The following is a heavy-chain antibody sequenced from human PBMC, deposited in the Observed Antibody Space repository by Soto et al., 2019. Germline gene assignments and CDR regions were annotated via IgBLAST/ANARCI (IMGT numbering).Heavy chain of an antibody. D-gene: IGHD3-3*01. CDR2: IYYSGST. CDR1: GGSISSYY. J-gene: IGHJ6*03. Sequence: PSETLSLTCTVSGGSISSYYWSWIRQPPGKGLEWIGYIYYSGSTNYNPSLKSRVTISVDTSKNQFSLKLSSVTAADTAVYYCARVSYDFWSGYSDYYMDVWGKGTTVTVS. CDR3: ARVSYDFWSGYSDYYMDV. V-gene: IGHV4-59*01.